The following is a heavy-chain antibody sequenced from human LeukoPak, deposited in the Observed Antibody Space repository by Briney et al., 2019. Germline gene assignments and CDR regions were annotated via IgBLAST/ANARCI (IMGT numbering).Heavy chain of an antibody. J-gene: IGHJ6*02. V-gene: IGHV3-66*02. CDR2: IYSGGST. D-gene: IGHD6-6*01. CDR3: ARVSSSSYYYYGMDV. Sequence: GGSLRLSCAASGFTVSSNYMTWVRQAPGKGLEWVSVIYSGGSTYYADSVKGRFTISRDNSKNTLYLQMNSLRAEDTAAYYCARVSSSSYYYYGMDVWGQGTTVTVSS. CDR1: GFTVSSNY.